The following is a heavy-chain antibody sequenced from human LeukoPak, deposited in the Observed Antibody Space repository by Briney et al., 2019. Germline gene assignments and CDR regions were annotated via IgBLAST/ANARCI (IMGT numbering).Heavy chain of an antibody. J-gene: IGHJ5*02. Sequence: GASVKVSCKASGYTFTSYYIHWVRQAHGRGLEWMGMIYPGGDSTTYAQKLQGRVTMTRDTSTSTVYTDLSSLRSEDTAVYYCARSYNMHDWSDPWGQGTLVTVSS. CDR2: IYPGGDST. CDR3: ARSYNMHDWSDP. D-gene: IGHD3-10*01. CDR1: GYTFTSYY. V-gene: IGHV1-46*01.